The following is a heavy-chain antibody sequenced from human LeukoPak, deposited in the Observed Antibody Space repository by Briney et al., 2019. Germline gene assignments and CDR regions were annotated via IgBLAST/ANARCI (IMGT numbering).Heavy chain of an antibody. D-gene: IGHD3-3*01. V-gene: IGHV1-2*02. CDR2: INPNSGGT. J-gene: IGHJ4*02. Sequence: ASVKVSCKASGYTFTGYYMHWVRQAPGQGLERMGWINPNSGGTNYAQKFQGRVTMTRDTSISTAYMELSRLRSDDTAVYYCARARDYDFWSGLDYWGQGTLVTVSS. CDR1: GYTFTGYY. CDR3: ARARDYDFWSGLDY.